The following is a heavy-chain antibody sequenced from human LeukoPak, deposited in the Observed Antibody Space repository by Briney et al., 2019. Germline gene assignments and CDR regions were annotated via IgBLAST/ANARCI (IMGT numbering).Heavy chain of an antibody. V-gene: IGHV5-51*01. D-gene: IGHD4-11*01. CDR1: GYSFTGYW. CDR2: IYPGDSDT. Sequence: GESLKISCKASGYSFTGYWIGWVRQRPGKGLEWMGIIYPGDSDTRYSPSFQGQVTISADKSISTAYLQWSSLKASDTAMYYCATTGQTTVTNSDAFDIWGQGTMVTVSS. CDR3: ATTGQTTVTNSDAFDI. J-gene: IGHJ3*02.